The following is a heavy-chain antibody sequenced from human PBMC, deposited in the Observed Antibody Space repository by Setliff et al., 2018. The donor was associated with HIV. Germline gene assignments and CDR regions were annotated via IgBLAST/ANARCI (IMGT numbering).Heavy chain of an antibody. CDR1: RGSFSDYY. CDR2: ISPSGST. Sequence: PSETLSLTCVVYRGSFSDYYWTWIRQPPGKGLEWIGEISPSGSTNYNPSLKSRVTISVDTSENQCSLKLSSVTAADTAVYYCARTPQEVVVVAATRPYYYYYMDVWGKGTTVTVSS. J-gene: IGHJ6*03. D-gene: IGHD2-15*01. CDR3: ARTPQEVVVVAATRPYYYYYMDV. V-gene: IGHV4-34*01.